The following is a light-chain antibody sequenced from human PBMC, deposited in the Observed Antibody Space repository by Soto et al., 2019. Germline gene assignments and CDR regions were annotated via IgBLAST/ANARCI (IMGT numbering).Light chain of an antibody. Sequence: VLPKSPGTLSLSPSESASISCWSSQNVSSGHIAWDQQNPGQAPRLLIYGAASRATGSPDRFSVSGSGTDFTLTINRLEPEDYAVYYCQQYGHSLWTCGQGTKG. CDR3: QQYGHSLWT. V-gene: IGKV3-20*01. CDR2: GAA. CDR1: QNVSSGH. J-gene: IGKJ1*01.